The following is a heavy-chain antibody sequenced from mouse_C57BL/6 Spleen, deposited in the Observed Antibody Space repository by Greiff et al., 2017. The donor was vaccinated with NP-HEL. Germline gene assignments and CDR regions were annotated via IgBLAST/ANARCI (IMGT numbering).Heavy chain of an antibody. CDR2: IYPGDGDT. Sequence: QVQLQQSGPELVKPGASVKISCKASGYAFSSSWMNWVKQRPGKGLEWIGRIYPGDGDTNYNGKFKGKATRTADKSSSTAYMQLSSLTSEDSAVYFCARTDYYGSSSLQDWGQGTTLTVSS. V-gene: IGHV1-82*01. CDR1: GYAFSSSW. D-gene: IGHD1-1*01. CDR3: ARTDYYGSSSLQD. J-gene: IGHJ2*01.